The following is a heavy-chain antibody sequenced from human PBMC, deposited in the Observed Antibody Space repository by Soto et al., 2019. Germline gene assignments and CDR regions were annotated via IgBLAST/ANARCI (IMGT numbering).Heavy chain of an antibody. J-gene: IGHJ3*01. Sequence: SETLSLTCTVSGGSISSYYWTWIRQSPGQGLEWIGSFFYSDNIKYNPSLKSRVTMSIDTSKNQFSLRLSSVTAADTAVYYCARAGGRYAITAYDVWGPGTLVTVSS. CDR1: GGSISSYY. D-gene: IGHD1-26*01. CDR2: FFYSDNI. V-gene: IGHV4-59*01. CDR3: ARAGGRYAITAYDV.